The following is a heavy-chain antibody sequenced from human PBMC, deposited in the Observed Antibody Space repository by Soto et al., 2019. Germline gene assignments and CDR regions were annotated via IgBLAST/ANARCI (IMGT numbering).Heavy chain of an antibody. CDR3: ARQQNWFDP. V-gene: IGHV4-59*08. J-gene: IGHJ5*02. CDR1: GGSISGYY. CDR2: VYDSGST. Sequence: QVQLQESGPGLVRPSETLSLSCTVSGGSISGYYWSWVRQPPGKRLEWIGYVYDSGSTNYNPSLKSRVTISVDTSKNQFSLKLNSVTAADTAVYYCARQQNWFDPWGQGTLVTVSS.